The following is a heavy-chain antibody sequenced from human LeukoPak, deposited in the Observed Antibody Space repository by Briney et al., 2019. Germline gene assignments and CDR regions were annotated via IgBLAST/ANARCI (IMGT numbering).Heavy chain of an antibody. CDR2: INHSGST. Sequence: SETLSLTCAVYGGSFSGYYWSWIRQPPGKGLEWIGEINHSGSTNYNPSLKSRVTISVDTSKNQFSLKLSSVTAADTAVYYCASALVRGVIIEWFDPWGQGTLVTVSS. V-gene: IGHV4-34*01. CDR1: GGSFSGYY. J-gene: IGHJ5*02. CDR3: ASALVRGVIIEWFDP. D-gene: IGHD3-10*01.